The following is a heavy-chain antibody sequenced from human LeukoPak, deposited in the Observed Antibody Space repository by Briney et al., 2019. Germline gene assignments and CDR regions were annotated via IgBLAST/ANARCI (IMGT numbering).Heavy chain of an antibody. V-gene: IGHV1-69*13. CDR1: GGTFSSYA. CDR3: ARVVGDYYDSRYDY. Sequence: GASEKVSCKASGGTFSSYAISWVRQAPGQGLEWMGGIIPIFGTANYAQKFQGRVTITADESTSTAYMELSSLRSDDTAVYYCARVVGDYYDSRYDYWGQGTLVTVSS. J-gene: IGHJ4*02. D-gene: IGHD3-22*01. CDR2: IIPIFGTA.